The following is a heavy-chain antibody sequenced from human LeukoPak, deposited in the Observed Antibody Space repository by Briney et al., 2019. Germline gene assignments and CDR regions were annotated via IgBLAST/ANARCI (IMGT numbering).Heavy chain of an antibody. D-gene: IGHD1-7*01. CDR1: GYSLSSGYY. V-gene: IGHV4-38-2*02. CDR3: ARRAITGTTRSPPYFDY. CDR2: LYRGGST. J-gene: IGHJ4*02. Sequence: PSETLSLPCTVSGYSLSSGYYWDWLRPPPGKGLEWVGSLYRGGSTYYNPSLKSRVTISVDTSKNQFSLTLSSVTAADTAVYYCARRAITGTTRSPPYFDYWGQGTLGTVSS.